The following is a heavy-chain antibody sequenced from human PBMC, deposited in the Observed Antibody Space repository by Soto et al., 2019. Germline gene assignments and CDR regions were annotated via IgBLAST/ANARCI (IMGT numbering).Heavy chain of an antibody. J-gene: IGHJ3*02. CDR1: GFTFSSYS. CDR3: ARVRLRQYQLLHDAFDI. Sequence: GGSLRLSCAASGFTFSSYSMNWVRQAPGKGLEWVSSIGSSSSYIYYADSVKGRFTISRDNAKNSLYLQMNSLRAEGTAVYYCARVRLRQYQLLHDAFDIWGQGTMVTVSS. D-gene: IGHD2-2*01. CDR2: IGSSSSYI. V-gene: IGHV3-21*01.